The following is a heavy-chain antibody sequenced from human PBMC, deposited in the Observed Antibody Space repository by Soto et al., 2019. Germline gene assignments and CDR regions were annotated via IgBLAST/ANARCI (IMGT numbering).Heavy chain of an antibody. J-gene: IGHJ6*02. V-gene: IGHV1-46*01. D-gene: IGHD1-26*01. CDR1: GYTFTSYY. CDR2: INPSGGST. CDR3: ARDSIVGASDYYYGMDV. Sequence: ASVKVSCKASGYTFTSYYMHWVRQAPGQGLEWMGIINPSGGSTSYAQKFQGRVTMTRDTSTSTVYMELSSLRSEDTAVYYCARDSIVGASDYYYGMDVWGQGTTVTVSS.